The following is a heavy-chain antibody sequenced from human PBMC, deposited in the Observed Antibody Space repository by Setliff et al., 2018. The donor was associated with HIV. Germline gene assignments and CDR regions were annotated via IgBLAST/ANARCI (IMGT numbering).Heavy chain of an antibody. CDR3: ARGGFTGVTTHFQH. CDR2: ICSSGDS. J-gene: IGHJ1*01. D-gene: IGHD4-17*01. V-gene: IGHV4-39*01. CDR1: GGSISSNNFY. Sequence: SETLSLTCTVTGGSISSNNFYWGWIRQPPGKGLEWIGTICSSGDSFYDPSLKSRVTTSIDSSKNQFSLKLSSVTAADTAVYYCARGGFTGVTTHFQHWGRGTLVTVSS.